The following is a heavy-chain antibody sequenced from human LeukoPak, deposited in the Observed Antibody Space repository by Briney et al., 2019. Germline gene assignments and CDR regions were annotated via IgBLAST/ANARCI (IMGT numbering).Heavy chain of an antibody. CDR3: ARDLYYDFWSGRNYMDV. J-gene: IGHJ6*03. CDR2: IYHSGST. V-gene: IGHV4-38-2*02. Sequence: PSETLSLTCTVSGYSIGSGYYWGWIRQPPGKGLEWIGSIYHSGSTYYNPSLKSRVTISVDTSKNQFSLKLSSVTAADTAVYYCARDLYYDFWSGRNYMDVWGKGTTVTVSS. D-gene: IGHD3-3*01. CDR1: GYSIGSGYY.